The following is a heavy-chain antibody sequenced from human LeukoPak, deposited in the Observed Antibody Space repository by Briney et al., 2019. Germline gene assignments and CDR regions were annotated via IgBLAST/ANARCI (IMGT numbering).Heavy chain of an antibody. CDR2: ISTGGDI. Sequence: SDTLSLTCAVSAGSICNSYCSWARQPPGKGLEFIGYISTGGDINYNPSLRSRATMSINTSKNQLSLTLTSVTTADTAVYFCVRGPGRGYDLEPWGQGSLVTVSS. CDR3: VRGPGRGYDLEP. V-gene: IGHV4-4*08. CDR1: AGSICNSY. D-gene: IGHD3-22*01. J-gene: IGHJ5*02.